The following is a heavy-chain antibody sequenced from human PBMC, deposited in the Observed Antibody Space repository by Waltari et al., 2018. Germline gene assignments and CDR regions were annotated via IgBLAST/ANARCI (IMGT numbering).Heavy chain of an antibody. CDR3: ESAAVAGAHRDDDAFDI. Sequence: QVQLVQSGAEVKKPGSSVKVSCKASGGTFSSYAISWVRQAPGQGLEWMGRIIPTFGTANYAQKCKGRDTITADKSTSTAYMELSSLRSEDTAVYYCESAAVAGAHRDDDAFDIWGQGTMVTVSS. CDR2: IIPTFGTA. D-gene: IGHD6-19*01. V-gene: IGHV1-69*08. CDR1: GGTFSSYA. J-gene: IGHJ3*02.